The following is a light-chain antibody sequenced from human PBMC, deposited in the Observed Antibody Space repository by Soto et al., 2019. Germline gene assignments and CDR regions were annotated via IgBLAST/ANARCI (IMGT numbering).Light chain of an antibody. CDR3: VAWDDSLKGLV. Sequence: QSVPTQPPSASGTPGQRVTISCSGSSSNIGSHAVNWYQQLPGAAPKVLMYSNNQRPSGVPDRFSGSKSGTSASLAISGLQSEDEADYYCVAWDDSLKGLVFGGGTKVTVL. CDR2: SNN. V-gene: IGLV1-44*01. J-gene: IGLJ2*01. CDR1: SSNIGSHA.